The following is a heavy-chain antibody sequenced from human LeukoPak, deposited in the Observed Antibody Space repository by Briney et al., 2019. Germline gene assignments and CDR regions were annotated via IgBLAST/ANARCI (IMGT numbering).Heavy chain of an antibody. D-gene: IGHD2/OR15-2a*01. CDR3: VKDNREEDWFDP. CDR2: ISYDGSNK. V-gene: IGHV3-30*14. CDR1: GFTFSSYA. J-gene: IGHJ5*02. Sequence: GRSLRLSCAASGFTFSSYAMHWVRQAPGKGLEWVAVISYDGSNKYYADSVKGRFTISRDNSKSTLYLQMSSLRPEDTAVYYCVKDNREEDWFDPWGQGTLVTVSS.